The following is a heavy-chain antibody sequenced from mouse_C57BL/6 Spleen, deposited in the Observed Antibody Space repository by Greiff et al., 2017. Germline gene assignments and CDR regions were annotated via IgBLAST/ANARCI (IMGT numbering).Heavy chain of an antibody. V-gene: IGHV5-6*01. Sequence: EVKLVESGGDLVKPGGSLKLSCAASGFTFSSYGMSWVRQTPDKRLEWVATLSSGGSYTYYPASVKGRYTISRDNAKNTLYLQMSSLKSEDTAMXDCARQGGSITTVGAPADWGQGTLVTVSA. J-gene: IGHJ3*01. CDR2: LSSGGSYT. CDR3: ARQGGSITTVGAPAD. D-gene: IGHD1-1*01. CDR1: GFTFSSYG.